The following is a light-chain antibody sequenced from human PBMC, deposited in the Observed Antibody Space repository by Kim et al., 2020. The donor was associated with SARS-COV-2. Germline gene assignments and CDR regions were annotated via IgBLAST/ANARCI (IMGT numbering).Light chain of an antibody. J-gene: IGKJ2*01. Sequence: SPGERAPLSCRASPSVSSNLAWYQQKPGQAPRLLIYGASTRATGIPARFSGSGSGTEFTLTISSLQSEDFAVYYCQQYNNWPMMYTFGQGTKLEI. CDR3: QQYNNWPMMYT. CDR1: PSVSSN. CDR2: GAS. V-gene: IGKV3-15*01.